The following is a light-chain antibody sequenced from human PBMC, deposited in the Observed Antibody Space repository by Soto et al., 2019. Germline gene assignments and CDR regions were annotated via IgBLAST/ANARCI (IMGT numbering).Light chain of an antibody. CDR3: HQYYSTPRT. Sequence: IALTQSPATVSVTTGDRVTLSCWASQNIYSNLGWYQQRPGQAPRLIIYRASARPTGIPARFSGSGSGTDFTLTISSLQAEDVAVYYCHQYYSTPRTFGHGTKVDIK. CDR1: QNIYSN. CDR2: RAS. J-gene: IGKJ1*01. V-gene: IGKV3-15*01.